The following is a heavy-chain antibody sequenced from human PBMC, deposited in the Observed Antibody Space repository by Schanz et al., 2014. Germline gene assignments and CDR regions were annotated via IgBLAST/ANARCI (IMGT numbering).Heavy chain of an antibody. CDR1: GGSISSVGSS. CDR2: IYHRGST. V-gene: IGHV4-30-2*01. CDR3: ARSPGDFPGWFDS. J-gene: IGHJ5*01. D-gene: IGHD4-17*01. Sequence: QLQLQESGSGLVKPSQTLSLTCGVSGGSISSVGSSWNWIRLPPGKGLEWIGYIYHRGSTYYNPSLKSRVTISVDRSKNQFSLILNSVTAADTAVYYCARSPGDFPGWFDSWGQGTLVTVSA.